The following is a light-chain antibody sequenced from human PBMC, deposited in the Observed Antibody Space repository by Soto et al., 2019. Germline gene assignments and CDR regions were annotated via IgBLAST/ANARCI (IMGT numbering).Light chain of an antibody. Sequence: AIRMTQSPSSLSASTGDRVTITCRASQGISSYLAWYQQKPGKAPKLLIYAASTLQSGVPSRFSGSGSGTDFTITISCLQSEDFATYYCQHYYIYPWTFGQGTKVKIK. CDR1: QGISSY. J-gene: IGKJ1*01. V-gene: IGKV1-8*01. CDR2: AAS. CDR3: QHYYIYPWT.